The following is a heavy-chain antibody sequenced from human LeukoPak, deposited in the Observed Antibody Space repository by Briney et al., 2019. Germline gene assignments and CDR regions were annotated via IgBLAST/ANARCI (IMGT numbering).Heavy chain of an antibody. D-gene: IGHD5-18*01. CDR1: GGSFSGYY. CDR3: ARGHGVRPLWVY. Sequence: SETLSLTCAVYGGSFSGYYWSWIRQPPGKGLEWIGEINHSGSTNYNPSLKCRVTISVDTSKNQFSLKLSSVTAADTAVYYCARGHGVRPLWVYWGQGTLVTVSS. V-gene: IGHV4-34*01. CDR2: INHSGST. J-gene: IGHJ4*02.